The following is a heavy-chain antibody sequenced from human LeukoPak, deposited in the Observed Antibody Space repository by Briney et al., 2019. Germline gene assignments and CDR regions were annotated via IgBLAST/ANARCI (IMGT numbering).Heavy chain of an antibody. V-gene: IGHV4-4*09. Sequence: SETLSLTCTVSGGSISSYFWSWIRHPPGRRLEWIGYIYSGGNTNYSPSLRSRVTFSVDTSKNQFSLKLRSVTAADTAVYYCARAVGLSAAAGLFDYWGQGTLVTVSS. CDR3: ARAVGLSAAAGLFDY. J-gene: IGHJ4*02. CDR2: IYSGGNT. CDR1: GGSISSYF. D-gene: IGHD6-13*01.